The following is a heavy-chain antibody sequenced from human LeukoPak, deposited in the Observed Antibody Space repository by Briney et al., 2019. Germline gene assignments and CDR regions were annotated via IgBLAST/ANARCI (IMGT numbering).Heavy chain of an antibody. CDR3: AKRSGYGFDY. J-gene: IGHJ4*02. CDR2: ISYDGSNK. V-gene: IGHV3-30*18. CDR1: GFSFSSYD. Sequence: PGRSLRLSCAASGFSFSSYDMLWVRQAPGKGLEWVAVISYDGSNKYYADSVKGRFTISRDNSKNTLSLQMNSLRPEDTAVYYCAKRSGYGFDYWGQGTLVTVSS. D-gene: IGHD5-12*01.